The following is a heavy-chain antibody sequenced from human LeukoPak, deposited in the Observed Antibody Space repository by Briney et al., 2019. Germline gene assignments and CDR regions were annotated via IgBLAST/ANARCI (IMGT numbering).Heavy chain of an antibody. J-gene: IGHJ4*02. D-gene: IGHD3-16*01. CDR1: GGSFSGYY. CDR2: INHSGST. V-gene: IGHV4-34*01. Sequence: SETLPLTCAVYGGSFSGYYWSWIRQPPGKGLEWIGEINHSGSTNYNPSLKSRVTISVDTSKNHFSLKLNSVTTADTAVYYCTRGAGWLIDYWGQGILVTVSS. CDR3: TRGAGWLIDY.